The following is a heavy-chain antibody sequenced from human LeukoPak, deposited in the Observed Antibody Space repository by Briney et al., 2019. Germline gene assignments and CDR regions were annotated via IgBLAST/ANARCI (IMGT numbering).Heavy chain of an antibody. CDR1: GGSISSSSYY. V-gene: IGHV4-39*07. J-gene: IGHJ4*02. Sequence: SETLSLTCTVSGGSISSSSYYWGWLRQPPGKGLEWIGSIYYSGSTYYNPSLKSRVTISVDTSKNQFSLKLSSVTAADTAVYYCARDRVRGVFRHPPYYFDYWGQGTLVTVSS. CDR3: ARDRVRGVFRHPPYYFDY. CDR2: IYYSGST. D-gene: IGHD3-10*01.